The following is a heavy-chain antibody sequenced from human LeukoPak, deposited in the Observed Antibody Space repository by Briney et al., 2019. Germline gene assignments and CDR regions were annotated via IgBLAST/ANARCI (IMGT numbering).Heavy chain of an antibody. D-gene: IGHD3-22*01. CDR1: GYTFTGYC. CDR2: INPNSGGT. CDR3: ARDSGVEYYYDSSGYTFDY. Sequence: ASVKVSCKASGYTFTGYCMHWVRQAPGQGLEWMGWINPNSGGTNYAQKFQGRVTMTRDTSISTAYMELSRLRSDDTAVYYCARDSGVEYYYDSSGYTFDYWGQGTLVTVSS. J-gene: IGHJ4*02. V-gene: IGHV1-2*02.